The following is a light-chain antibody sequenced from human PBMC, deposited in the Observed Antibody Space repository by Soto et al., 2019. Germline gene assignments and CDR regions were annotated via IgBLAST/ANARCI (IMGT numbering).Light chain of an antibody. CDR2: AAS. CDR3: QQSYRTPYT. V-gene: IGKV1-39*01. CDR1: QTFKKV. Sequence: DIQMTQSPSSLSASVGDRVTITCRASQTFKKVLNWYQQKPGKAPKLLIYAASRLQGGVPSRFSGSGSGTELTLTISSLQPEDFATYYCQQSYRTPYTFGQGTKLEIK. J-gene: IGKJ2*01.